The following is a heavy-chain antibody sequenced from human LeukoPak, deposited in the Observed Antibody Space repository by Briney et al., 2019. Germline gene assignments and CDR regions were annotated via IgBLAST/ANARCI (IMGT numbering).Heavy chain of an antibody. J-gene: IGHJ4*02. D-gene: IGHD6-19*01. Sequence: PSETLSLTCTVSGGSISSSSYYWGWIRQPPGKGLEWIGSIYYSGSTYYNPSLKSRVTISVDTSKNQFSLKLSSVTAADTAVYYCARAYSSGWHSSETFDYWGQGTLVTVSS. CDR2: IYYSGST. V-gene: IGHV4-39*01. CDR1: GGSISSSSYY. CDR3: ARAYSSGWHSSETFDY.